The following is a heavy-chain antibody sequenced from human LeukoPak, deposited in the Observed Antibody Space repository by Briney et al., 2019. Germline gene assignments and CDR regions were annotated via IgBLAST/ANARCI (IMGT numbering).Heavy chain of an antibody. D-gene: IGHD6-19*01. Sequence: SETLSLTCTVSGGSISSYYWSWIRQPAGKGLEWIGRIYTSGSTNYNPSLKSRVTMSVDTSKNQFSLKLSSVTAADTAVYYCARVGSVQQWLVGSDWFDPWGQGTLVTVSS. V-gene: IGHV4-4*07. J-gene: IGHJ5*02. CDR1: GGSISSYY. CDR2: IYTSGST. CDR3: ARVGSVQQWLVGSDWFDP.